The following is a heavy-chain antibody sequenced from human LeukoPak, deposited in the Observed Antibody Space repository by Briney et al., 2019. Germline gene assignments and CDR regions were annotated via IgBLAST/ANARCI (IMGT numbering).Heavy chain of an antibody. V-gene: IGHV3-74*01. J-gene: IGHJ3*02. D-gene: IGHD1-26*01. CDR1: GFAFSRYW. Sequence: GGSLRLSCAASGFAFSRYWMHWVRQAPGKGLVWVSRINSDESTTRYADSVKGRFTISRDNAKNTLYLQMNSLRAEDTAVYYCARGGSPPEALGDAFDIWGQGTMVTVSS. CDR2: INSDESTT. CDR3: ARGGSPPEALGDAFDI.